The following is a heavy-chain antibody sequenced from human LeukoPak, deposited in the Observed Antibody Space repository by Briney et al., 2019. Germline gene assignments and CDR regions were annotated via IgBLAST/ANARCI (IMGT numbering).Heavy chain of an antibody. Sequence: PSETLSLTCTVSGGSITSSSYYWGWIRQPPGKGLEWIGSIYYSGSTYYNPSLKSRVTMSVDTSKNQFSLKLSSVTAADTAVYYCARLYSSSWSHYFDYWGQGTLVTVSS. CDR1: GGSITSSSYY. CDR3: ARLYSSSWSHYFDY. D-gene: IGHD6-13*01. J-gene: IGHJ4*02. V-gene: IGHV4-39*07. CDR2: IYYSGST.